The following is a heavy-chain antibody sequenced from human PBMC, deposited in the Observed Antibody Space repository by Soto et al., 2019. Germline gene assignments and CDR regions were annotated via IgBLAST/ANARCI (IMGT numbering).Heavy chain of an antibody. Sequence: QVQLQESGPGLVKPSETLSLTCTVSGGSISSYYWSWIRQPRGKGLECIGYIYSSGSTNYNHSLNRLFTVSVDTSKNQVSLKLSSVTAADTAAYFCSRRYRSCFDIWCQGTMVTVSS. V-gene: IGHV4-4*09. CDR3: SRRYRSCFDI. J-gene: IGHJ3*02. CDR1: GGSISSYY. D-gene: IGHD3-16*02. CDR2: IYSSGST.